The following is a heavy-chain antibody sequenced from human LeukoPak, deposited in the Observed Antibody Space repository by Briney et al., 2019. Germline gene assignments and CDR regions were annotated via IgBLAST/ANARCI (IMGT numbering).Heavy chain of an antibody. Sequence: SVKVSCKASGGTFSSYAINWVRQAPGQGLEWMGGIIPIFGTANYAQKFQGRVTITTDESTSTAYMELSSLRSEDTAVYYCAGDFWSGYYIEVEYYYYMDVWGKGTTVTVPS. J-gene: IGHJ6*03. V-gene: IGHV1-69*05. CDR2: IIPIFGTA. CDR1: GGTFSSYA. D-gene: IGHD3-3*01. CDR3: AGDFWSGYYIEVEYYYYMDV.